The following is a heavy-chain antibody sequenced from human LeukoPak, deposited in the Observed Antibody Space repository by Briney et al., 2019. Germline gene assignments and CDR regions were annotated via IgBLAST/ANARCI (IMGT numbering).Heavy chain of an antibody. V-gene: IGHV1-2*02. CDR1: GYTFTGYY. J-gene: IGHJ4*02. Sequence: ASVKVSCKASGYTFTGYYMHWVRQAPGQGLEWMGWINPNSGGTNYAQKFQGRVTMTRDTSISTAYMELSRLRSDDTALYYCAKDSAYSSSSGFDYWGQGTLVTVSS. D-gene: IGHD6-6*01. CDR2: INPNSGGT. CDR3: AKDSAYSSSSGFDY.